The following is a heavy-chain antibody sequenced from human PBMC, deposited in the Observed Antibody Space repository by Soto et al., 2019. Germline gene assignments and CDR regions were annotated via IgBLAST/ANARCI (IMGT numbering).Heavy chain of an antibody. V-gene: IGHV2-5*02. CDR3: AHVPSNSGYDYYYYYYMDV. CDR1: GFSLSTSGVG. CDR2: IYWDDDK. Sequence: QITLKESGPTLVKPTQTLTLTCTFSGFSLSTSGVGVGWIRQPPGKALEWLALIYWDDDKRYSPSLKSRLTLTKDTSNNQVVLTMTNMDPVDTATYYCAHVPSNSGYDYYYYYYMDVWGKGTTVTVSS. J-gene: IGHJ6*03. D-gene: IGHD5-12*01.